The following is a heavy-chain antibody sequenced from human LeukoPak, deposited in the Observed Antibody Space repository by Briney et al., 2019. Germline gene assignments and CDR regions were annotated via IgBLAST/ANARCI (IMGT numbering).Heavy chain of an antibody. D-gene: IGHD3-10*01. V-gene: IGHV4-4*02. Sequence: PSGTLSLTCAVSGGSISSSNWWSWVRQPPGKGLEWIGEIYHSGSTNYNPSLKSRVTISVDKSKNQFSLKLSSVTAADTAVYYCAREFTMIRGVIRRAHFDYWGQGTLVTVSS. CDR2: IYHSGST. CDR1: GGSISSSNW. CDR3: AREFTMIRGVIRRAHFDY. J-gene: IGHJ4*02.